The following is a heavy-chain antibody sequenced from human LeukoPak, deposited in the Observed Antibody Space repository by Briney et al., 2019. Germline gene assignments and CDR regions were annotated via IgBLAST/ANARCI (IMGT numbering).Heavy chain of an antibody. D-gene: IGHD2-2*01. CDR3: ARVVVPAAPADWFDP. CDR2: IYTSGST. V-gene: IGHV4-61*02. Sequence: SETLSLTCTVSGGSISSGSYYWSWIREPAGKGLEWIGRIYTSGSTNYNPSLKSRVTISVDTSKNQFSLKLSSVTAADTAVYYCARVVVPAAPADWFDPWGQGTLVTVSS. J-gene: IGHJ5*02. CDR1: GGSISSGSYY.